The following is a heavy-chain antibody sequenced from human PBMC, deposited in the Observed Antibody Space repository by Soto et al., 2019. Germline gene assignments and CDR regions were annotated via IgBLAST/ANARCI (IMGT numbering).Heavy chain of an antibody. J-gene: IGHJ6*03. CDR1: GGSISSYY. D-gene: IGHD2-15*01. CDR3: ARPHMIYCSGGSCAPPTYYYYMDV. CDR2: IYYSEST. V-gene: IGHV4-59*08. Sequence: PSETLSLTCTVSGGSISSYYWNWVRQPPGKGLEWIGYIYYSESTNYNPSLKSRVTISVDTSKNQFSLKLSSVTAADTAVYYCARPHMIYCSGGSCAPPTYYYYMDVWGKGTTVTVSS.